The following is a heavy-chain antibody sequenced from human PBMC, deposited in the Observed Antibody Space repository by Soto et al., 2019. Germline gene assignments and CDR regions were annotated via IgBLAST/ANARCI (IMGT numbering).Heavy chain of an antibody. CDR3: ARGGINMIKP. CDR2: IYYSGST. Sequence: PSETLSLTCTVSGGSISSYYWSWIRQAPGKGLEWIGFIYYSGSTNYNPSLKSRVTLSVDTSKNQFSLKLTSVTAADTAVYYCARGGINMIKPWGQGTLVTVSS. D-gene: IGHD3-22*01. J-gene: IGHJ5*02. V-gene: IGHV4-59*01. CDR1: GGSISSYY.